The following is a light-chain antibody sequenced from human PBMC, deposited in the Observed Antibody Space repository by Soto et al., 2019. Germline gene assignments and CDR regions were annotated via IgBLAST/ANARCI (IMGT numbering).Light chain of an antibody. V-gene: IGKV4-1*01. CDR3: QKYNSAPLT. CDR1: QTILYSSNNKNY. CDR2: DAS. Sequence: DIVMTQSPDSLAVSLGERATINCKSSQTILYSSNNKNYLAWYQQKPGKAPELLIYDASTLQSGVPSRFSGSGSGTDFTLTISNLQPEDVATYYCQKYNSAPLTFGGGTKVDIK. J-gene: IGKJ4*01.